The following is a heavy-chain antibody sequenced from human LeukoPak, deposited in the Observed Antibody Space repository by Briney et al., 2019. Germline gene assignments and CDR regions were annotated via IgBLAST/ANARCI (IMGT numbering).Heavy chain of an antibody. CDR1: GFNVTTNY. CDR2: IYSGGTT. Sequence: GGSLRLSCAASGFNVTTNYMSWVRQAPGKGLEWVSVIYSGGTTYYADSVKGRFTISRDISKNTLSLQMNSLRAEDTAVYYCARGRRDGYNLGYWGQGTLVAVAS. CDR3: ARGRRDGYNLGY. D-gene: IGHD5-24*01. J-gene: IGHJ4*02. V-gene: IGHV3-53*01.